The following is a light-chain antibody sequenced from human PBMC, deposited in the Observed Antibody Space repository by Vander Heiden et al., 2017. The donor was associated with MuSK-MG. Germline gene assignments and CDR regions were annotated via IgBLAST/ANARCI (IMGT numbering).Light chain of an antibody. CDR3: QSYDSSLSGSV. CDR2: GNS. CDR1: SSNIGAGYD. V-gene: IGLV1-40*01. Sequence: QSVLTQPPSVSGAPGQRVTISCPGRSSNIGAGYDVHWYQQLPGTAPKLLIYGNSNRPSGVPDRFSGSKSGTSASLAITGLQAEDEADYYCQSYDSSLSGSVFGGGTKLTVL. J-gene: IGLJ2*01.